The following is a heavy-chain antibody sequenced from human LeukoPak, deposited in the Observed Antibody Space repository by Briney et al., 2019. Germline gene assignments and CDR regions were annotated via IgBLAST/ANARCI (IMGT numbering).Heavy chain of an antibody. Sequence: RASVKVSCKASGYTFIRYGITWVRQAPGQGLEWMAWISPYNGNTKYAQKFQGRVTMTTDTSTSTAYMELRSLTSDDTAVYYCAKDESIGSYQFLHDYWGQGTLVTVSS. CDR3: AKDESIGSYQFLHDY. D-gene: IGHD1-26*01. CDR1: GYTFIRYG. V-gene: IGHV1-18*01. CDR2: ISPYNGNT. J-gene: IGHJ4*02.